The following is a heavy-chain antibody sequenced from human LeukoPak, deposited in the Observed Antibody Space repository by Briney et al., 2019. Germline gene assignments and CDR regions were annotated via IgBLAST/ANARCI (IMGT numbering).Heavy chain of an antibody. Sequence: ASVKVSCKASGYTFTSYGISWVRQAPGQGLEWMGWMNPNSGNTGYAQKFQGRVTMTRNTSISTAYMELSSLRSEDTAVYYCARGRVAGTGWFDPWGQGTLVTVSS. J-gene: IGHJ5*02. CDR2: MNPNSGNT. D-gene: IGHD6-19*01. V-gene: IGHV1-8*02. CDR1: GYTFTSYG. CDR3: ARGRVAGTGWFDP.